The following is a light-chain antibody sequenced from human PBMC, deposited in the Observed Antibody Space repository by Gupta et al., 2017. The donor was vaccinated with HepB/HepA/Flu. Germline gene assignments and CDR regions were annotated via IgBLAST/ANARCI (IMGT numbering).Light chain of an antibody. Sequence: DVQMIPSPSSLSASVGDRVTITCRASQTISSDLNWYQQKPGKAPKLLIYAASSLQSGVPSRFSGSGSGTDFTLTISSLQPEDFATYYCQQNDSTPCTFGQGTKLEIK. CDR2: AAS. V-gene: IGKV1-39*01. CDR1: QTISSD. J-gene: IGKJ2*02. CDR3: QQNDSTPCT.